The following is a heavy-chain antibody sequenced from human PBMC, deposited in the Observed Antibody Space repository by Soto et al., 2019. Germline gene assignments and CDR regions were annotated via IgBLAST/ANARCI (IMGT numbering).Heavy chain of an antibody. CDR3: ARDIRDYDILTGYYKSMEYFQH. V-gene: IGHV3-48*02. CDR1: GFTFSSYS. D-gene: IGHD3-9*01. CDR2: ISSSSSTI. J-gene: IGHJ1*01. Sequence: GGSLRLSCAASGFTFSSYSMNWVRQAPGKGLEWVSYISSSSSTIYYADSVKGRFTISRDNAKNSLYLQMNSLRDEDTAVYYCARDIRDYDILTGYYKSMEYFQHWGQGTLVTVS.